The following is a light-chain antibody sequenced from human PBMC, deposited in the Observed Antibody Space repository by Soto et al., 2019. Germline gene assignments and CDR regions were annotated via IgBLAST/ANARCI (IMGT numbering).Light chain of an antibody. Sequence: ESVLTQSPGTLSLSPGERATLSCRASQSVYSSSLAWYQQKPGQAPRLLIYGVSIRATGIPDRFSGSGSGTDFTLTISRLEPEDFAVYYWQQYGSSPSTFGQGTKVEIK. CDR3: QQYGSSPST. CDR1: QSVYSSS. J-gene: IGKJ2*01. V-gene: IGKV3-20*01. CDR2: GVS.